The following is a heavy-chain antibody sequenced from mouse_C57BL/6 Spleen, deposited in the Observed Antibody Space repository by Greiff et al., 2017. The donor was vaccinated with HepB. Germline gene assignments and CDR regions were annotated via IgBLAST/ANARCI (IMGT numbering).Heavy chain of an antibody. D-gene: IGHD3-2*02. Sequence: VKLVESGAELARPGASVKLSCKASGYTFTSYGISWVKQRTGQGLEWIGEIYPRSGNTYYNEKFKGKATLTADKSSSTAYMELRSLTSEDSAVYFCARGRTAQANYYAMDYWGQGTSVTVSS. CDR3: ARGRTAQANYYAMDY. CDR2: IYPRSGNT. V-gene: IGHV1-81*01. J-gene: IGHJ4*01. CDR1: GYTFTSYG.